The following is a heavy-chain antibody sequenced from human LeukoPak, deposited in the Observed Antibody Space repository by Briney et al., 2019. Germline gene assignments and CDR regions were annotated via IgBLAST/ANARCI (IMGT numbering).Heavy chain of an antibody. Sequence: QPGGSLRLSCAASGFTFSSYSMNWVRQAPGKGLEWVSYISSSSSTIYYADSVKGRFTISRDNAKNSLYLQMNSLRAEDTAVYYCARLGVDIVVVVAAGFDYWGQGTLVTVSS. V-gene: IGHV3-48*01. D-gene: IGHD2-15*01. CDR2: ISSSSSTI. CDR1: GFTFSSYS. J-gene: IGHJ4*02. CDR3: ARLGVDIVVVVAAGFDY.